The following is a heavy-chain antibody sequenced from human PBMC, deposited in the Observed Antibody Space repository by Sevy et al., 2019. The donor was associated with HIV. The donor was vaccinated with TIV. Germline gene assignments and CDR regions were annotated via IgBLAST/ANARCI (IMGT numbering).Heavy chain of an antibody. CDR3: ARDYSGSYYRFDS. D-gene: IGHD1-26*01. CDR2: ITRDGKTK. CDR1: GFSFSSSS. Sequence: GGSLRLSCAASGFSFSSSSMNWLRQAPGKGLEWPAYITRDGKTKYYADFVKRRFTISRDNAQNSLFLQLNSLRDDDTAVYYCARDYSGSYYRFDSWGHGTLVTVSS. J-gene: IGHJ4*01. V-gene: IGHV3-48*02.